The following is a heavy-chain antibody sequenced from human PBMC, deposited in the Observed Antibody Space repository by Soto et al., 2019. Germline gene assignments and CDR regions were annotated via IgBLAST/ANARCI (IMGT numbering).Heavy chain of an antibody. D-gene: IGHD2-21*01. Sequence: GQLLQSGDEVKKPGASVRVSCRASGYDFTSYGISWVRQAPGQGLEWVSWISAYNGKRDTAQKFQGSDTMTLDTSTHTAHMVRGDVTSADTAVYYCARGGIVASIQDAFEIWGQGTMVAVSS. J-gene: IGHJ3*02. CDR2: ISAYNGKR. CDR3: ARGGIVASIQDAFEI. CDR1: GYDFTSYG. V-gene: IGHV1-18*01.